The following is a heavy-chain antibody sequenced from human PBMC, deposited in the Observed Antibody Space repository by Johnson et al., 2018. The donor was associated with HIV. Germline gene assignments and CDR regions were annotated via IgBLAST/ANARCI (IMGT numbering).Heavy chain of an antibody. CDR1: GFSFSDYY. V-gene: IGHV3-11*04. CDR2: ITSSGSTL. Sequence: QMQLVESGGGLVNPGGSLRLSCAASGFSFSDYYMSWIRQAPGKGLEWVSYITSSGSTLYYADSVKGRFTISRDNAKNSLSLQMNILTAEDTAVYYCARAPEVRGIDAFDIWGQGTMVTVS. D-gene: IGHD3-10*01. J-gene: IGHJ3*02. CDR3: ARAPEVRGIDAFDI.